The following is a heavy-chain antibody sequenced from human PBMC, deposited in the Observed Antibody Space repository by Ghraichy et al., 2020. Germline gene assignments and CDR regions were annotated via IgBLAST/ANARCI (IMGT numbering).Heavy chain of an antibody. D-gene: IGHD3-10*01. CDR1: GGSISSYY. V-gene: IGHV4-59*01. J-gene: IGHJ6*02. CDR3: ARDIGGSGSYYNMNYYYYGMDV. Sequence: SETLSLTCTVSGGSISSYYWSWIRQPPGKGLEWIGYIYYSGSTNYNPSLKSRVTISVDTSKNQFSLKLSSVTAADTAMYYCARDIGGSGSYYNMNYYYYGMDVWGQGTTVTVSS. CDR2: IYYSGST.